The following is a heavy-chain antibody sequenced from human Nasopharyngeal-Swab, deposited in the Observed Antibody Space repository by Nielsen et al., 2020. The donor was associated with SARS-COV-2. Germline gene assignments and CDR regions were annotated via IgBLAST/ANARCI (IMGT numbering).Heavy chain of an antibody. D-gene: IGHD3-9*01. J-gene: IGHJ4*02. Sequence: SETLSLTCTVSGASITTYYWSWIRQPPGKGLEWIGYIHSSGSTKYNPSLKSRVTISVDTSKNQFSLKLSSVTAADTAVYYCAREYYDILTGYSRFEYWGQGTLVTVSS. CDR2: IHSSGST. CDR1: GASITTYY. V-gene: IGHV4-59*01. CDR3: AREYYDILTGYSRFEY.